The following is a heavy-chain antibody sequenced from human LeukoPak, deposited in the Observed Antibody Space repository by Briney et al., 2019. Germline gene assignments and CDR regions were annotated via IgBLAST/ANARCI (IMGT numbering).Heavy chain of an antibody. V-gene: IGHV4-59*12. D-gene: IGHD2-21*02. CDR3: ARGSGAYCGGDCYSSWFDP. CDR1: GGSISSYY. J-gene: IGHJ5*02. Sequence: SETLSLTCPVSGGSISSYYWSWIRQPPGKGLEWIGYIYYSGSTNYNPSLKSRVTISVDTSKNQFSLKLNSVTAADTAVYYCARGSGAYCGGDCYSSWFDPWGQGTLVTVSS. CDR2: IYYSGST.